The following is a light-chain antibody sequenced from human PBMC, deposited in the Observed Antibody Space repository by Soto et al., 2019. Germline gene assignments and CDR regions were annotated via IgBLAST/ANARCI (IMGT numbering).Light chain of an antibody. Sequence: DIQLTQSPSFLSASVGDRVTITCRASQGISSYLACYQQKPGKAPKLLIYAASTLQSGVPSRFGGSGSGTEFTLTIISLQPEDSPTYDCQKLNSYHITFGRGTRLETK. CDR3: QKLNSYHIT. CDR1: QGISSY. CDR2: AAS. V-gene: IGKV1-9*01. J-gene: IGKJ5*01.